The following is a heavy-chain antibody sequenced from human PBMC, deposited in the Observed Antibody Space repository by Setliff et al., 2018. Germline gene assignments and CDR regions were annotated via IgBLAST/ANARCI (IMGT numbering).Heavy chain of an antibody. V-gene: IGHV3-30*02. J-gene: IGHJ4*02. CDR3: AKDGVRYGSGSYYSDY. CDR1: GFTFSNYG. D-gene: IGHD3-10*01. CDR2: IRFDGSNK. Sequence: PGGSLRLSCAASGFTFSNYGMHWVRQAPGKGLEWVAFIRFDGSNKYYADSVKGRFTISRDISKNTLYLQLNSLRAEDTAVYYCAKDGVRYGSGSYYSDYWGQGTLVTVSS.